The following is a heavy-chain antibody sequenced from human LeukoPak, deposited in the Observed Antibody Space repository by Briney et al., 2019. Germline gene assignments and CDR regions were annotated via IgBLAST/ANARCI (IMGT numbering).Heavy chain of an antibody. J-gene: IGHJ5*02. Sequence: GGSLRLSCAASGFTFSSYGMHWVRQAPGKGLEWVAVIWYDGSNKYYADSVRGRFTISRDNSKNTLYLQMNSLRVEDTAVYYCVRDNSGWFDPWGQGTLVTVSS. CDR1: GFTFSSYG. CDR3: VRDNSGWFDP. D-gene: IGHD6-19*01. CDR2: IWYDGSNK. V-gene: IGHV3-33*08.